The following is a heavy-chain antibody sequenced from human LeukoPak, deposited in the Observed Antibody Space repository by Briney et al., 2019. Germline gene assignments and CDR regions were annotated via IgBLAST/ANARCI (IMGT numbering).Heavy chain of an antibody. Sequence: GGSLRLSCTASGFTFGDYAMSWVRQAPGKGLEWVGFIRSEAYGGTTEYAASVKGRFTISRDDSKSIAYLQMNSLKTEDTAVYYCTREYFYDFWSGDAFDIWGQGTMVTVSS. CDR1: GFTFGDYA. V-gene: IGHV3-49*04. CDR3: TREYFYDFWSGDAFDI. D-gene: IGHD3-3*01. J-gene: IGHJ3*02. CDR2: IRSEAYGGTT.